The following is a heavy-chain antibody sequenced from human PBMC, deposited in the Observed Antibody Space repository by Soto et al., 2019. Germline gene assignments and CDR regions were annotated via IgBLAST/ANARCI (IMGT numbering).Heavy chain of an antibody. CDR1: GFTFDDYA. CDR2: ITWNSGSK. J-gene: IGHJ4*02. Sequence: EVQLVESGGGLVQPGGSLRLSCAASGFTFDDYAIHWVRQAPGKGLEWVSGITWNSGSKGYADSVKGRFIVSRDNAKNSLYLQMNSLRPEDTALYYCAKDKEGGSYFSGLHYWGQGTLVTVSS. CDR3: AKDKEGGSYFSGLHY. D-gene: IGHD1-26*01. V-gene: IGHV3-9*01.